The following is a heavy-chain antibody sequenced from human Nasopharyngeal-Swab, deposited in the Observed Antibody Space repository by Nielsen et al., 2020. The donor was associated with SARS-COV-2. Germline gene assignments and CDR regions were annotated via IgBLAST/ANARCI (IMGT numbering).Heavy chain of an antibody. Sequence: GGSLRLSCAASGFTFSSYWMSWVRQAPGKGLEGVANIKQDGSEKYYVDSVKGRFTISRDNAKNSLYLQMNSLRAEDTAVYYCARGGYCSSTSCYFGIQNRVDYWGQGTLVTVSS. CDR1: GFTFSSYW. V-gene: IGHV3-7*05. CDR3: ARGGYCSSTSCYFGIQNRVDY. J-gene: IGHJ4*02. D-gene: IGHD2-2*01. CDR2: IKQDGSEK.